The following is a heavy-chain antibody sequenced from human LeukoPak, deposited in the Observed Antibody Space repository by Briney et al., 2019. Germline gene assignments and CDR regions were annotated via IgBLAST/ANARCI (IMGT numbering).Heavy chain of an antibody. D-gene: IGHD6-19*01. J-gene: IGHJ6*02. Sequence: GGSLRLSCAASGFTFSSYSMNWVRQAPGKGLEWVSSISSSSSYIYYADSVKGRFTISRDNAKNSLYLQMNSLRAEDTAVYYCARDDSTYYSSGWYPHYYYGMDVWGQGTTVTVSS. CDR3: ARDDSTYYSSGWYPHYYYGMDV. CDR2: ISSSSSYI. CDR1: GFTFSSYS. V-gene: IGHV3-21*01.